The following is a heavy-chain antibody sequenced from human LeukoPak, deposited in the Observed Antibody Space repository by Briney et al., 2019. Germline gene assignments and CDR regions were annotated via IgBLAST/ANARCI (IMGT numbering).Heavy chain of an antibody. CDR2: ILVSGTT. CDR3: ARGISGSLGAFDI. CDR1: GGSISEDS. Sequence: PSVTLSLTCTVSGGSISEDSWTWIRQPAGKGLEWIGRILVSGTTNYNASLKTRVTLPIDTSKNLLSLKLTSLTAADTAVYYCARGISGSLGAFDIWGRGTMVTVSS. V-gene: IGHV4-4*07. J-gene: IGHJ3*02. D-gene: IGHD1-26*01.